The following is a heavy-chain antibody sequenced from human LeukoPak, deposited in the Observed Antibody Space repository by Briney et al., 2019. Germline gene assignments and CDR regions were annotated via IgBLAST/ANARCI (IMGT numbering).Heavy chain of an antibody. V-gene: IGHV3-21*01. D-gene: IGHD3-10*01. Sequence: PGGSLTLSCAASGFTFSSYSMNWVRQPPGKGLEWVSSISNSSSYIYYADSVKGRFTISRDNAKNSLYLQMNSLRAEDTAVYYCARGRTMVRGVISDYFDYWGQGTLVTVSS. CDR2: ISNSSSYI. J-gene: IGHJ4*02. CDR1: GFTFSSYS. CDR3: ARGRTMVRGVISDYFDY.